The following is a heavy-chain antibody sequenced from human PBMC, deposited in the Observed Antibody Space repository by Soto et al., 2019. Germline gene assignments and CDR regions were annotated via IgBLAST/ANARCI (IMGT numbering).Heavy chain of an antibody. CDR1: GGTFSSYA. V-gene: IGHV1-69*13. D-gene: IGHD6-6*01. CDR2: IIPIFGTA. CDR3: ASFPVSSIAARPRAP. J-gene: IGHJ5*02. Sequence: SVKVSCKASGGTFSSYAISWVRQAPGQGLEWMGGIIPIFGTANYAQKFQGRVTITADESTSTAHMELSSLRSEDTAVYYCASFPVSSIAARPRAPWGQGTLVTVSS.